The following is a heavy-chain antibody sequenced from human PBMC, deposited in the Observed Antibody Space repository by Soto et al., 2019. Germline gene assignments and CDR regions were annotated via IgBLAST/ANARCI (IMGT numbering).Heavy chain of an antibody. CDR1: VGSVSSGSYY. D-gene: IGHD3-22*01. CDR3: ARSNYYDSSGYPNWFDP. CDR2: FYYSGST. Sequence: SETLSLTCTVSVGSVSSGSYYWSWIRQPPGKGLEWIGYFYYSGSTNYNPSLKSRVTISVDTSKNQFSLKLSSVTAADTAVYYCARSNYYDSSGYPNWFDPWGQGTLVTVSS. J-gene: IGHJ5*02. V-gene: IGHV4-61*01.